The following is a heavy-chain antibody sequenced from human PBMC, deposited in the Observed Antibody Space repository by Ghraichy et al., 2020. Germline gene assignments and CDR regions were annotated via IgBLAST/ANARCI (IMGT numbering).Heavy chain of an antibody. CDR2: ISYDGSTK. V-gene: IGHV3-30*18. D-gene: IGHD1-26*01. Sequence: GGSLRLSCAASGFTFNNYGMHWVRQAPGKGLEWVAVISYDGSTKYNTDSVRGRFTISRDNSKNTLYLQMNSLRPEDTAVYYCAKAPQTGTYFGFDPWGQGTLATVSS. J-gene: IGHJ5*02. CDR1: GFTFNNYG. CDR3: AKAPQTGTYFGFDP.